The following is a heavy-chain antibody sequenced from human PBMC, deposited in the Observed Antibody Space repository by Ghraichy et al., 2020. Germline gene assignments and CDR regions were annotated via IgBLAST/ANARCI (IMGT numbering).Heavy chain of an antibody. J-gene: IGHJ6*02. Sequence: GGLRLSCPASGFTFSNRWMHWVRQAPGKGLVWVSHINSDGSGTNYADSVKGRFTISRDNAKNTLYLQMNSLRAEETAVYFCSRDWSYAMDVWGQGTTVTVSS. CDR1: GFTFSNRW. CDR3: SRDWSYAMDV. CDR2: INSDGSGT. V-gene: IGHV3-74*01. D-gene: IGHD2-8*02.